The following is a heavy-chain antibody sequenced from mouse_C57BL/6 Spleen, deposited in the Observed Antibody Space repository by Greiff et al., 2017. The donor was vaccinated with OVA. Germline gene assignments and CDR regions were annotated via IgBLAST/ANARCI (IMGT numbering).Heavy chain of an antibody. CDR2: IDPETGGT. V-gene: IGHV1-15*01. Sequence: QVQLQQSGAELVRPGASVTLSCKASGYTFTDYEMHWVKQTPVHGLEWIGAIDPETGGTAYNQKFKGKAILTADKSSSTAYMELRSLTSEDSAVYYCTRSYYGNYKRYFDVWGTGTTVTVSS. CDR3: TRSYYGNYKRYFDV. J-gene: IGHJ1*03. CDR1: GYTFTDYE. D-gene: IGHD2-10*01.